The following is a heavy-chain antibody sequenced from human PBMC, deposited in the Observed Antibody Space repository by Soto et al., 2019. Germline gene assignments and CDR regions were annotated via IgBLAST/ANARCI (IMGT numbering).Heavy chain of an antibody. CDR3: ATGSADTAMAPNDAFDI. V-gene: IGHV1-8*01. Sequence: RASVTVSCKASGYTFTSYDINWVRQATGQGLEWMGWMNPNSGNTGYAQKFQGRVTITADESTSTAYMELSSLRSEDTAVYYCATGSADTAMAPNDAFDIWGQGTMVTVSS. J-gene: IGHJ3*02. D-gene: IGHD5-18*01. CDR1: GYTFTSYD. CDR2: MNPNSGNT.